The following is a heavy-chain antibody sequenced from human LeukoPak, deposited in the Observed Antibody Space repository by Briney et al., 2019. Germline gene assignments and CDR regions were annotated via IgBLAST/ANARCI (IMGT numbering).Heavy chain of an antibody. D-gene: IGHD3-3*01. Sequence: ASVKVSCKASGYTFTSYGISWVRQAPGQGLEWMGRIIPILGIANYAQKFQGRVTITADKSTSTAYMELSSLRSEDTAVYYCARGPRYYDFWWSDYWGQGTLVTVSS. CDR2: IIPILGIA. CDR1: GYTFTSYG. CDR3: ARGPRYYDFWWSDY. J-gene: IGHJ4*02. V-gene: IGHV1-69*04.